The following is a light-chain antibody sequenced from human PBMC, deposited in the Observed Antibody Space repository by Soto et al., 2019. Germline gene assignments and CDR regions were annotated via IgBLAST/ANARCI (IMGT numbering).Light chain of an antibody. CDR2: DNT. V-gene: IGLV1-51*01. J-gene: IGLJ3*02. CDR1: RSNIGRNY. Sequence: QSVLTQPPSVSVAPGQKVTISCSGNRSNIGRNYVSWYQQVPGAPPKLLIYDNTQRPSGVPDRFSGSRSGTSATLGISGLQTGDEANYFCATWDVNLGPGWLFGGGTKLTVL. CDR3: ATWDVNLGPGWL.